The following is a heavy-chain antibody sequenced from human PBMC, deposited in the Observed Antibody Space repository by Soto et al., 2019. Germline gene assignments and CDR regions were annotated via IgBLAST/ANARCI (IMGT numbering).Heavy chain of an antibody. CDR1: GGSISSYY. D-gene: IGHD6-13*01. CDR3: ARASDSSSWYIPNFDY. CDR2: IYYSGST. J-gene: IGHJ4*02. Sequence: PSETLSLTCTVSGGSISSYYWSWIRQPPGKGLEWIGYIYYSGSTNYNPSLKSRVTISVDTSKNQFSLKLSSVTAADTAVYYCARASDSSSWYIPNFDYWGQGTLVTVSS. V-gene: IGHV4-59*01.